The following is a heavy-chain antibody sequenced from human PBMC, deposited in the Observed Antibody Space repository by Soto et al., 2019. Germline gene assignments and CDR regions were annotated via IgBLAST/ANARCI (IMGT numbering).Heavy chain of an antibody. CDR3: TTSDLVIAMKYDILTGYYTVGLHH. V-gene: IGHV3-15*07. CDR2: IKSKTDGGTT. D-gene: IGHD3-9*01. CDR1: GFTFSNAW. Sequence: PGVSLRLSCAASGFTFSNAWMNWVRQAQGKGLEWVGRIKSKTDGGTTDYAAPVKGRFTISRDDSKNTLYLQMNSLKTEDTALYYCTTSDLVIAMKYDILTGYYTVGLHHWGQGTLVTVSS. J-gene: IGHJ5*02.